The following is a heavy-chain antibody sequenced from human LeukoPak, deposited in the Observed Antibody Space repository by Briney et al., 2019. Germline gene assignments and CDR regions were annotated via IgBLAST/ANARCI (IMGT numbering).Heavy chain of an antibody. J-gene: IGHJ4*02. CDR1: GGSVSSYY. V-gene: IGHV4-59*08. Sequence: SETLSLTCTVSGGSVSSYYWSWIRQPPGKGLEWIGYIYYSGSTNYNPSLRSRVTISVDTSKNQFSLKLTSVTAADTAVYYCARGITTLDYWGQGTLVTVSS. D-gene: IGHD4-11*01. CDR2: IYYSGST. CDR3: ARGITTLDY.